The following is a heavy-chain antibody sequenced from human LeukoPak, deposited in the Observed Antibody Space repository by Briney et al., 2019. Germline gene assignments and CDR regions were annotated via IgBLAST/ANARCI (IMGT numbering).Heavy chain of an antibody. J-gene: IGHJ4*02. Sequence: TGGSLRLSCAASGFTFSTYSMDWVRQAPGKGLEWVSYISSNSNYIHYADSVKGRFTISRDNAKNSLYLQMNSLRAEDMAVYYCARAYSGSYRVDSWGQGTLVTVSS. CDR3: ARAYSGSYRVDS. V-gene: IGHV3-21*01. CDR2: ISSNSNYI. CDR1: GFTFSTYS. D-gene: IGHD1-26*01.